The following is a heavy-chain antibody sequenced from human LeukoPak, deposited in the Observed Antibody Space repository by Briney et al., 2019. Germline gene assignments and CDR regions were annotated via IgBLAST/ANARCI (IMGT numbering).Heavy chain of an antibody. Sequence: GGSLRLSCAASGFTFSRYALHWVRQAPGKGLEYVSSISTNGGSTYYPNSVRGRFTISRDNAKNSLFLQMNSLRAEDTAVYYCALYYSGRGSNRWFDPWGQGTLVTVSS. V-gene: IGHV3-64*01. J-gene: IGHJ5*02. CDR3: ALYYSGRGSNRWFDP. CDR2: ISTNGGST. CDR1: GFTFSRYA. D-gene: IGHD3-10*01.